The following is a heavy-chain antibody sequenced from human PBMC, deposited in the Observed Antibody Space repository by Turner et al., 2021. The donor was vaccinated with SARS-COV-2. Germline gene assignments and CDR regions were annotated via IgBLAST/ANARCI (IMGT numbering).Heavy chain of an antibody. CDR3: AIKLWYISGWYAVDP. D-gene: IGHD6-19*01. V-gene: IGHV4-34*01. J-gene: IGHJ5*02. Sequence: QVQLQQWGAGLLKPSETLSLTCAVYVGSFSGYYWSWIRQPPGKGLEWIGEINHSGSTNYNPSLKSRVTISVDTSKNQFSLKLSSVTAADTAVYYCAIKLWYISGWYAVDPWGQGTLVTVSS. CDR1: VGSFSGYY. CDR2: INHSGST.